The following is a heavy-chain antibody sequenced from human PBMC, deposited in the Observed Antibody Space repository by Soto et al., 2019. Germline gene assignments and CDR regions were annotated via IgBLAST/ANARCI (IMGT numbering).Heavy chain of an antibody. V-gene: IGHV3-48*02. J-gene: IGHJ5*02. CDR2: ISSSSSTI. D-gene: IGHD2-21*02. CDR1: GFTFSSYS. Sequence: GESLKISCAASGFTFSSYSMNWVRQAPGKGLEWVSYISSSSSTIYYADSVKGRFTISRDNAKNSLYLQMNSLRDEDTAVYYCARDLFIDIVVVTANLPTQFDPWGQGTLVTVSS. CDR3: ARDLFIDIVVVTANLPTQFDP.